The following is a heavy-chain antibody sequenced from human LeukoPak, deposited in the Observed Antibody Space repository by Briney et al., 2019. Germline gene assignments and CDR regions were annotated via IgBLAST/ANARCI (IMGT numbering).Heavy chain of an antibody. CDR3: ARDRYGGYDSDY. V-gene: IGHV3-30*02. D-gene: IGHD5-12*01. CDR2: IRYDGSHK. CDR1: GLTFSSFG. J-gene: IGHJ4*02. Sequence: GGSLRLSCAASGLTFSSFGMHWVRQAPGKGLEWVTFIRYDGSHKYYADSVKGRFTISRDNSKNTLFLQMNSLRAEDTAVYYCARDRYGGYDSDYWGQGTLVTVSS.